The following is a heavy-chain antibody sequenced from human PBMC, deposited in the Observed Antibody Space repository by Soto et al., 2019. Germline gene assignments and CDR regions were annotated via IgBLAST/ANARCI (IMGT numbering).Heavy chain of an antibody. CDR1: GGSISSYY. D-gene: IGHD3-10*01. CDR3: AFKGTFHSHY. CDR2: IYTSGST. V-gene: IGHV4-4*07. Sequence: PSETLSLTCTVSGGSISSYYWSWIRQPAGKGLEWVGRIYTSGSTNYNPSLKSRVTMSVDTSKNMLYLQMNSLRVEDTAIYYCAFKGTFHSHYWGHGTPVTVSS. J-gene: IGHJ4*01.